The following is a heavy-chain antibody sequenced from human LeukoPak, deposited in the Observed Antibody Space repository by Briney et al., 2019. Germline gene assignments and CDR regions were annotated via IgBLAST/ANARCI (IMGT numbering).Heavy chain of an antibody. CDR3: ARDSDSSGTLGY. CDR1: GFTFANYA. D-gene: IGHD3-22*01. Sequence: GGSLRLSCVASGFTFANYAMGWLRQAPGRRPEWVSSLTDSGGTTYYVDSVKGRFAISRDNSKNTPYLHMNSLRAEDTAVYYCARDSDSSGTLGYWGQGTLVTVSS. V-gene: IGHV3-23*01. J-gene: IGHJ4*02. CDR2: LTDSGGTT.